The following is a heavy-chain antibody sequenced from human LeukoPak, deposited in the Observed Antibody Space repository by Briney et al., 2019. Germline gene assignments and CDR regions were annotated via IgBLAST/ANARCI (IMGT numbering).Heavy chain of an antibody. V-gene: IGHV3-48*04. CDR1: GFTFSSYS. J-gene: IGHJ4*02. D-gene: IGHD3-10*01. Sequence: GGSLRLSCAASGFTFSSYSMNWVRQAPGKGLEWVSYISSSSSTIYYADSVKGRFTIPRDNAKNSLYLQMNSLRAEDTAVYYCARGKSFTMVRGVRKYYFDYWGQGTLVTVSS. CDR2: ISSSSSTI. CDR3: ARGKSFTMVRGVRKYYFDY.